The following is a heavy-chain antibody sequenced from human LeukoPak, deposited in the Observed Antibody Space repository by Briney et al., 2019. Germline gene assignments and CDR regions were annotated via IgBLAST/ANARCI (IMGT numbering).Heavy chain of an antibody. CDR1: GGSISSRSYY. J-gene: IGHJ4*02. Sequence: SETLSLTCTVSGGSISSRSYYWGWIRQPPGKGLEWIGSVYSSGSTYYNPSLKSRVTISVDTSKKQFSLKLSSVTAADTAVYYCASGPIIMVRGVIFYWGQGTLVTVSS. CDR3: ASGPIIMVRGVIFY. V-gene: IGHV4-39*01. CDR2: VYSSGST. D-gene: IGHD3-10*01.